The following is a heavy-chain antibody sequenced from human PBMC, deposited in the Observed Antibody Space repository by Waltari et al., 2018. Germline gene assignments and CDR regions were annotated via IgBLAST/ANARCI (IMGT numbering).Heavy chain of an antibody. CDR3: ASIRIYDYGDYDGY. V-gene: IGHV1-2*06. J-gene: IGHJ4*02. CDR1: GYTFTGYY. D-gene: IGHD4-17*01. Sequence: QVQLVQSGAEVKKPGASVKVSCKASGYTFTGYYMHWVRQAPGQGLEWMGRFNPNMCGTNYAQKLQGRVTMTRDTSISTAYMELSRLRSDDTAVYYCASIRIYDYGDYDGYWGQGTLVTVTS. CDR2: FNPNMCGT.